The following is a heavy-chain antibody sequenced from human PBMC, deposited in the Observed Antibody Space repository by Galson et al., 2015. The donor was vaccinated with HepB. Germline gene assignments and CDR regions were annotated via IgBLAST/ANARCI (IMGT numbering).Heavy chain of an antibody. CDR3: ARGGWIAARRGSGSAFLGY. V-gene: IGHV4-34*01. Sequence: LSLTCAVYGGSFSGYYWSWIRQPPGKGLEWIGEINHSGSTNYNPSLKSRVTISVDTSKNQFSLKLSSVTAADTAVYYCARGGWIAARRGSGSAFLGYWGQGTLVTVSS. CDR1: GGSFSGYY. CDR2: INHSGST. D-gene: IGHD6-6*01. J-gene: IGHJ4*02.